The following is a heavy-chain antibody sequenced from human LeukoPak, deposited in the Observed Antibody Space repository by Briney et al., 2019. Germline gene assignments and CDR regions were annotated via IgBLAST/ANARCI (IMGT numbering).Heavy chain of an antibody. V-gene: IGHV3-23*01. CDR1: GFTFNNYG. CDR2: ITSSGGST. J-gene: IGHJ4*02. D-gene: IGHD6-19*01. CDR3: AKRGSGWYEFDY. Sequence: GGSLRLSFAASGFTFNNYGMHWVRQAPGKGLEWVSAITSSGGSTYYADSVKGRFTISRDNSKNTLYLQMNSLRAEDTAVYYCAKRGSGWYEFDYWGQGTLVTVSS.